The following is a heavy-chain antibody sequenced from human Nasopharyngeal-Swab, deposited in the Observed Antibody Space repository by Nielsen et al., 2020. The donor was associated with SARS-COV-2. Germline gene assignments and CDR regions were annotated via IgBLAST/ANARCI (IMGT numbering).Heavy chain of an antibody. J-gene: IGHJ4*02. D-gene: IGHD3-22*01. CDR3: ATYYYDSSGYLVVDY. CDR1: GYTFTSYD. Sequence: ASVKVSCKASGYTFTSYDTNWVRQATGQGLEWMGWMNPNSGNTGYAQKFQGRVTMTRNTSISTAYMELSSLRSEDTAVYYCATYYYDSSGYLVVDYWGQGTLVTVSS. V-gene: IGHV1-8*01. CDR2: MNPNSGNT.